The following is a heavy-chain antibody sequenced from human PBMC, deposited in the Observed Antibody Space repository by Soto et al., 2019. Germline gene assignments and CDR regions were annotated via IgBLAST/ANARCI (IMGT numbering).Heavy chain of an antibody. D-gene: IGHD2-8*01. Sequence: QVQLQESGPGLVKPSETLSLTCTVSGGSISSYYWGWIRQPPGKGLEWIGYIYYSGSTKYNPSLKSRVTISVDTSKNQFSLKLSSVTAADTAVYYCARHELIVYAVFDYWGQGTLVSVSS. CDR3: ARHELIVYAVFDY. J-gene: IGHJ4*02. CDR1: GGSISSYY. CDR2: IYYSGST. V-gene: IGHV4-59*08.